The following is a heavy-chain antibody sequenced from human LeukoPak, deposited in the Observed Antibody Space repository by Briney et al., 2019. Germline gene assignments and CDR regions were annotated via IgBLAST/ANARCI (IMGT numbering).Heavy chain of an antibody. Sequence: PGGSLRLSCAASGFTFSNAWMSWVRQAPGKGLEWVGRIKSKTDGGTTDYAAPVNGRFTISRDDSKNTLYLQMNSLKAEDTAVYSCTTDTSVMITFGGVYWGQGTLVTVSS. J-gene: IGHJ4*02. CDR3: TTDTSVMITFGGVY. CDR2: IKSKTDGGTT. CDR1: GFTFSNAW. V-gene: IGHV3-15*01. D-gene: IGHD3-16*01.